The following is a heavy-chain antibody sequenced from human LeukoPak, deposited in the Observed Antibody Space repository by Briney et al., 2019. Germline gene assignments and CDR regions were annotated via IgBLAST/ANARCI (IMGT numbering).Heavy chain of an antibody. Sequence: VASVKVSCKTSGGTFSRYGISWVRQAPGQGLEWMGWISAYNGNTNYAQKLQGRVTMTTDTSTSTAYMELRSLRSDDTAVYYCARDWGYSYGLSPNQIDYWGQGTLVTVSS. CDR2: ISAYNGNT. J-gene: IGHJ4*02. V-gene: IGHV1-18*01. D-gene: IGHD5-18*01. CDR3: ARDWGYSYGLSPNQIDY. CDR1: GGTFSRYG.